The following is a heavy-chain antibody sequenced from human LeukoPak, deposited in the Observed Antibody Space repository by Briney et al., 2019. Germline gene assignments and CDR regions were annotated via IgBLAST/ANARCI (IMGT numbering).Heavy chain of an antibody. CDR3: AKSKQQLVDYYYYGMDV. D-gene: IGHD6-13*01. CDR2: IRYDGGNK. V-gene: IGHV3-30*02. CDR1: GFTFSSYG. J-gene: IGHJ6*02. Sequence: GGSLRLSCAASGFTFSSYGMHWVRQAPGKGLEWVAFIRYDGGNKYYPDSVKGRFTISRDNSKNTLYLQMNSLRAADTAMYYCAKSKQQLVDYYYYGMDVWGQGTTVTVS.